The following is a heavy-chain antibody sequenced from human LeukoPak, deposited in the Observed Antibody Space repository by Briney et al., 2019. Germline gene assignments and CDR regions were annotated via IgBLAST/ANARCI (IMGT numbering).Heavy chain of an antibody. D-gene: IGHD6-13*01. CDR3: ASEHQGVAAAGYYYYMDV. CDR1: GGSISSSSYY. Sequence: SETLSLTCTVSGGSISSSSYYWGWIRQPPGKGLEWIGNIYYRGITYYNPSLKSRVTISVDTSKNQFSLKLSSVTAADTAVYYCASEHQGVAAAGYYYYMDVWGKGTTVTVSS. J-gene: IGHJ6*03. V-gene: IGHV4-39*07. CDR2: IYYRGIT.